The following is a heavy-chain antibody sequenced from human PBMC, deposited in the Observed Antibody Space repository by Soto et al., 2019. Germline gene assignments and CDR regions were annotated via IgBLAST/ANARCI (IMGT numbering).Heavy chain of an antibody. CDR3: ARDGKGGPRPNAFDI. V-gene: IGHV4-61*01. CDR1: GGSVSSGSYY. CDR2: IYYSGST. J-gene: IGHJ3*02. D-gene: IGHD2-15*01. Sequence: QVQLQESGPGLVKPSETLSLTCTVSGGSVSSGSYYWSWIRQPPGKGLEWIGYIYYSGSTNYNPSLKSRVTIXXDXSXNQFSLKLSSVTAADTAVYYCARDGKGGPRPNAFDIWGQGTMVTVSS.